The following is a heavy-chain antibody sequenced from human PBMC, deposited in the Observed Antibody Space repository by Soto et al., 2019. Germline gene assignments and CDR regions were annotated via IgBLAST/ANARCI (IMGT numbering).Heavy chain of an antibody. Sequence: ASVKVSCKASGYTFTSYYMHWVRQAPGQGLEWMGIINPSGGSTSYAQKFQGRVTMTRDTSTSTVYMELSSLRSEDTAVYYCARDKYYYDSSGYYYVRGYFDYWGQGTLVTVS. D-gene: IGHD3-22*01. CDR2: INPSGGST. CDR3: ARDKYYYDSSGYYYVRGYFDY. CDR1: GYTFTSYY. V-gene: IGHV1-46*01. J-gene: IGHJ4*02.